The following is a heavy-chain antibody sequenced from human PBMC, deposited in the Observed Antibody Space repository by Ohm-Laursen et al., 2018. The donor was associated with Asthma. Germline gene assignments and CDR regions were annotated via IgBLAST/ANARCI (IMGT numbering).Heavy chain of an antibody. V-gene: IGHV4-59*01. CDR1: GGSFSGYY. CDR2: IYYSGST. CDR3: AREDIVVVPAANYYYYYGMDV. D-gene: IGHD2-2*01. Sequence: TLSLTCAVYGGSFSGYYWSWIRQPPGKGLEWIGYIYYSGSTNYNPSLKSRVTISVDTSKNQFSLKLSSVTAADTAVYYCAREDIVVVPAANYYYYYGMDVWGQGTTVTVSS. J-gene: IGHJ6*02.